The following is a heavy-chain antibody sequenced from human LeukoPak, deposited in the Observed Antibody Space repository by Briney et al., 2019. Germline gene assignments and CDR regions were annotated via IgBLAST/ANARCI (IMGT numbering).Heavy chain of an antibody. J-gene: IGHJ4*02. CDR3: ARDPPIAAAGTY. V-gene: IGHV3-23*01. Sequence: QPGGSLRLSRAASGFTFSSYAMSWVRQAPGKGLEWVSAISGRGGSPYYADSVKGRFTISRDHAKNSLYLQMNSPSAEDTAVYYCARDPPIAAAGTYWGQGTLVTVSS. D-gene: IGHD6-13*01. CDR2: ISGRGGSP. CDR1: GFTFSSYA.